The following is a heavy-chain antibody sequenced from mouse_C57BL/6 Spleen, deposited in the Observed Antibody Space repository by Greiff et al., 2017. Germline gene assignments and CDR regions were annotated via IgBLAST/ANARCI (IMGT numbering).Heavy chain of an antibody. CDR2: LYPGDGDT. CDR3: ARSDYYGSNWYFDV. V-gene: IGHV1-82*01. Sequence: QVQLQQSGPELVKPGASVTISCKASGYAFSSSWMNWVKQRPGKGLEWIGRLYPGDGDTNYNGKFTGKATLTADKSSSTAYMQLSSLTSEDSAVYFCARSDYYGSNWYFDVWGTGTTVTVSS. D-gene: IGHD1-1*01. CDR1: GYAFSSSW. J-gene: IGHJ1*03.